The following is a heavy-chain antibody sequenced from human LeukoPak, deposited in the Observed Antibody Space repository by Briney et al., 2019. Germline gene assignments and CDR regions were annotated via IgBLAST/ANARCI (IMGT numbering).Heavy chain of an antibody. CDR3: ARQTGAGLDF. CDR2: IYGSGGP. CDR1: GDSISSGGFH. Sequence: SETLSLTCTASGDSISSGGFHWGWIRQPPEKGLEWIGTIYGSGGPYYNPSLKSRVNIPLDTSKNQFPLKLTSVTAADTAVYYCARQTGAGLDFWGRGTLVTVSS. V-gene: IGHV4-39*01. J-gene: IGHJ4*02. D-gene: IGHD6-13*01.